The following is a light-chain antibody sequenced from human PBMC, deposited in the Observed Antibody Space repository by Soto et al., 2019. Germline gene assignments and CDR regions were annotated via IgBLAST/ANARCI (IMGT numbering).Light chain of an antibody. J-gene: IGKJ1*01. V-gene: IGKV1-9*01. CDR1: QGISSY. CDR3: QQFKSYPQT. Sequence: DIQLTQSPSFLSASVGDRVTITCRASQGISSYLAWYQKKPGKAPKLLMYAASTLQSGVPSRFSGSGSGTEFTLTISSLQPEDFATYYCQQFKSYPQTFGQGTKV. CDR2: AAS.